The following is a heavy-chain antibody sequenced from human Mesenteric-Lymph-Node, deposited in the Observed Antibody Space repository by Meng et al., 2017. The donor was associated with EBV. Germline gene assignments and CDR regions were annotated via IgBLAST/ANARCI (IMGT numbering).Heavy chain of an antibody. Sequence: GPAVESGGGLVKPGGSLRLSCAASGFPFSDYYMSWIRQAPGKGLEWVSYISSSGSTKYYADSVKGRFTISRDNVKKSLFLHMNSLRAEDTAVYYCARDHTSGWFDPWGQGTLVTVSS. CDR3: ARDHTSGWFDP. J-gene: IGHJ5*02. V-gene: IGHV3-11*01. CDR2: ISSSGSTK. D-gene: IGHD6-19*01. CDR1: GFPFSDYY.